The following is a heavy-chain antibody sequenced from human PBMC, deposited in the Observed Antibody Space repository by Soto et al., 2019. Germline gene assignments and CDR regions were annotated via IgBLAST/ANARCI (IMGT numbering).Heavy chain of an antibody. Sequence: PSETLSLTCTVSGGSISSGGYYWSWIRQHPGKGLEWIGYIYYSGSTYYNPSLKSRVTISVDTSKNQFSLKLSSVTAADTAVYYCARAIVVVPAAMGMGYNWFDPWGQGTLVTVSS. V-gene: IGHV4-31*03. D-gene: IGHD2-2*01. CDR1: GGSISSGGYY. J-gene: IGHJ5*02. CDR3: ARAIVVVPAAMGMGYNWFDP. CDR2: IYYSGST.